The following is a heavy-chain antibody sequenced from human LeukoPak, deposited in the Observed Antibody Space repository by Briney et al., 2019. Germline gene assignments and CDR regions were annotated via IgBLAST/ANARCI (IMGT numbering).Heavy chain of an antibody. J-gene: IGHJ4*02. CDR3: GNQCSGGICPEN. CDR2: IGQDGSVK. CDR1: GFRFTSYW. D-gene: IGHD2-15*01. V-gene: IGHV3-7*01. Sequence: GGSLRLSCAASGFRFTSYWMTWVRQAPGKGLEWVGNIGQDGSVKNYADSVKGRFTISRDNAKNSVFLQMNSLRAEDTAFYYCGNQCSGGICPENWGRGTLVTVSS.